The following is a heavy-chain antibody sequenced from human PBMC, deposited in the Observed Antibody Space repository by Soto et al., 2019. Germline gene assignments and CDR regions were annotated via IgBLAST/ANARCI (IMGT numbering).Heavy chain of an antibody. V-gene: IGHV4-30-4*01. Sequence: SETLSLTCTVSGGSISRGDYYCSWIRQPPGKGLEWIGYIYYSGSTYYNPSLKSRVTISVDTSKNQFSLKLNSVTAADTAVYYCARTAWHFFDYWGQGTLVTVSS. CDR3: ARTAWHFFDY. J-gene: IGHJ4*02. CDR2: IYYSGST. D-gene: IGHD3-3*02. CDR1: GGSISRGDYY.